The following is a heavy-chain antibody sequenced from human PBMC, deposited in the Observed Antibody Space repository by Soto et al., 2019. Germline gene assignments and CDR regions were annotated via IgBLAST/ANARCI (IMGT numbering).Heavy chain of an antibody. CDR3: ARCMGFDGSGYAFFDS. Sequence: GGSLRLACAASGFSFSGDTIKWVRQAPWKGLGWVSSVSLSSSYIYYADSVKGRFTVSRDDAEKSLYLQMNSLRAEDTAIYYCARCMGFDGSGYAFFDSWGQGAQVTVS. V-gene: IGHV3-21*01. D-gene: IGHD3-10*01. CDR2: VSLSSSYI. J-gene: IGHJ4*02. CDR1: GFSFSGDT.